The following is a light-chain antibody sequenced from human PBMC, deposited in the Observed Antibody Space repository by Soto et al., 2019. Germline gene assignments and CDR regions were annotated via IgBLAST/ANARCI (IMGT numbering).Light chain of an antibody. V-gene: IGKV1-9*01. CDR2: AAS. Sequence: DIQLTQSPSFLSASVGDRVTITCRASQGISSYLAWYQQKPGKAPKLLIYAASTLQSGVPSRFSGSGSGTEFTLTISSPQPEDFATYYCQQLNSYPFLTFGGGTKVEIK. J-gene: IGKJ4*01. CDR1: QGISSY. CDR3: QQLNSYPFLT.